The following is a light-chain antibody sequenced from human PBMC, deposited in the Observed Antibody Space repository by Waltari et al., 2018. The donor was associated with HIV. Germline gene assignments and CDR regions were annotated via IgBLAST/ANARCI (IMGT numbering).Light chain of an antibody. J-gene: IGKJ1*01. CDR1: QSISSW. V-gene: IGKV1-5*03. Sequence: DIQMTQSPSTRSASVGDRVTIPCRPSQSISSWLSWYQQKPGKAPKLLIYHASSLESGVPSSFSGSGSGTDFTLSISSVQPDDFATYYCEQYNSYLCGFGQGPKVEI. CDR2: HAS. CDR3: EQYNSYLCG.